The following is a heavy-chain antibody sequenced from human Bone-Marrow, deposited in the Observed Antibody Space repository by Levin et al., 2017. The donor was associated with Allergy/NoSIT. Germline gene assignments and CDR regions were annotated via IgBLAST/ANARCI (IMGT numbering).Heavy chain of an antibody. J-gene: IGHJ4*02. D-gene: IGHD2-8*01. CDR2: LWFDGTHE. CDR1: GFTFGSYG. CDR3: AREYADYYFDY. Sequence: SCKASGFTFGSYGVHWVRQAPGKGLEWVAGLWFDGTHEDYADSVRGRFTVSRDNSKSTLYLQLNSLRAEDTAVYYCAREYADYYFDYWGQGTLVTVSS. V-gene: IGHV3-33*01.